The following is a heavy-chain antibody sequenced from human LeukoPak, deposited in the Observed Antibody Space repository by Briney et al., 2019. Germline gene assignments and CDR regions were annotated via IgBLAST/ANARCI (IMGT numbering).Heavy chain of an antibody. CDR3: ARGGSSGSVDY. D-gene: IGHD3-10*01. CDR1: GFSVSSNY. V-gene: IGHV3-74*01. J-gene: IGHJ4*02. CDR2: ITMDGRTT. Sequence: GGSLRLSCAASGFSVSSNYMSWVRQAPGKGLVWVSRITMDGRTTRYADSVKGRFTISRDNAKNTVYLQMNSLRAEDTAVYYCARGGSSGSVDYWGQGTLVTVSS.